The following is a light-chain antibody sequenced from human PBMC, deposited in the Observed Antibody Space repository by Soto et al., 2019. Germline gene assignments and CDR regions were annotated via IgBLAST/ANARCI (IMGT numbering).Light chain of an antibody. J-gene: IGLJ1*01. Sequence: QSVLTQPASVSGSPGQSITISCTGTSSGIGHYDYVSWYQQHPGKAPKLMIYHVTYRPSGVSNRYSGSKSGNSASLTISGLQTDDEADYYCCSLTTSHTYVFGSGTKVTVL. CDR3: CSLTTSHTYV. V-gene: IGLV2-14*03. CDR1: SSGIGHYDY. CDR2: HVT.